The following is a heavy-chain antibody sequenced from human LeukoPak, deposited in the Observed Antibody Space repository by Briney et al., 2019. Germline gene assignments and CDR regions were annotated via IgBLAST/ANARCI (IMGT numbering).Heavy chain of an antibody. J-gene: IGHJ6*02. Sequence: GRSLRLSCAATGFTFKDYGMHWVRQPPGKGLEWVSSINWNGGGTDYADSVKGRFTISRDNAKNSLYLQLSSLRPEDTALYYCAKHMRATNTYSFFGLDVWGQGTSVTVSS. CDR3: AKHMRATNTYSFFGLDV. CDR2: INWNGGGT. D-gene: IGHD1-26*01. V-gene: IGHV3-9*01. CDR1: GFTFKDYG.